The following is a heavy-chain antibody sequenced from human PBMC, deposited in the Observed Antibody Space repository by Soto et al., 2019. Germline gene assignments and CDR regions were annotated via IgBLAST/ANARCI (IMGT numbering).Heavy chain of an antibody. V-gene: IGHV1-2*04. CDR3: ARAYYYDSSGYYDFDY. CDR1: GHTFTDYY. J-gene: IGHJ4*02. CDR2: INPNSGGT. D-gene: IGHD3-22*01. Sequence: GASVKVSCKASGHTFTDYYMHWVRQAPGQGLEWMGWINPNSGGTNYAQKFQGWVTMTRDTSISTAYMELSRLRSDDTAVYYCARAYYYDSSGYYDFDYWGQGNLVTAS.